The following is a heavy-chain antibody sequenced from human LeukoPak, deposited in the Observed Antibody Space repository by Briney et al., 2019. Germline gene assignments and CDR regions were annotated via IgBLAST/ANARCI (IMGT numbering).Heavy chain of an antibody. D-gene: IGHD6-25*01. V-gene: IGHV4-31*03. Sequence: SETLSLTCTVSGGSISGGYYWSWIRQHPGKGLEWIGYIYYSGSTYYNTSLKSRVTISVDTSKNQFSLKLSSVTAADTAVYYCARESRGAFDIWGQGTMVTVSS. CDR3: ARESRGAFDI. CDR2: IYYSGST. J-gene: IGHJ3*02. CDR1: GGSISGGYY.